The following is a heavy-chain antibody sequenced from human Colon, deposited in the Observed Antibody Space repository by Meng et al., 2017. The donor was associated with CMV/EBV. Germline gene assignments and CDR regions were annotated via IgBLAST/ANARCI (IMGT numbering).Heavy chain of an antibody. V-gene: IGHV3-23*01. CDR3: AKTIAPGTLARPFDP. CDR1: RCDFTFYA. Sequence: GGSLRLSCAASRCDFTFYAMTCVRHAPGKGLGWVSLISGNGINTYYADSMKGRFTISRDNSRNTVFLQINSLRADDTAVYFCAKTIAPGTLARPFDPWGQGTLVTVSS. D-gene: IGHD6-6*01. CDR2: ISGNGINT. J-gene: IGHJ5*02.